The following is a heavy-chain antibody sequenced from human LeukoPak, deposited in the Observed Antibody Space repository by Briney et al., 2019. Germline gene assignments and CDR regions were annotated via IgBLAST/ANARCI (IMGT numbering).Heavy chain of an antibody. J-gene: IGHJ6*03. CDR1: GGSISSSSYY. D-gene: IGHD3-3*01. CDR2: IYYSGST. CDR3: ARERTGYDFWSGYYPKYYYYYMDV. Sequence: PSETLSLTCTVSGGSISSSSYYWGWIRQPPGKGLEWIGSIYYSGSTYYNPSLKSRVTISVDTPKNQFSLKLSSVTAADTAVYYCARERTGYDFWSGYYPKYYYYYMDVWGKGTTVTVSS. V-gene: IGHV4-39*07.